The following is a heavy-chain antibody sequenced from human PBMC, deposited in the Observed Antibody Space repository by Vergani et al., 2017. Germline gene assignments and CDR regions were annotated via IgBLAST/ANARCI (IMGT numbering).Heavy chain of an antibody. V-gene: IGHV3-7*01. CDR3: ARDSANNWNSPKYYFDY. D-gene: IGHD1-7*01. Sequence: EVQLVESGGGLVQPGGSLRLSCAASGFTFSSYWMSWVRQAPGKGLEWVANIKQDGSEKYYVDSVKGRFTISRDNAKNSLYLQMNSLRAEDTAVYYCARDSANNWNSPKYYFDYWGQGTLVTVSS. J-gene: IGHJ4*02. CDR2: IKQDGSEK. CDR1: GFTFSSYW.